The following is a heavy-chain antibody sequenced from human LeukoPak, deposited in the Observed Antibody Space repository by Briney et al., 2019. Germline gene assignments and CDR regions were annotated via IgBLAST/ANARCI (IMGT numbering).Heavy chain of an antibody. CDR2: VFYSGST. Sequence: SETLSLTCTVSGGSISSYYWSWIRQPPGKGLEWIGYVFYSGSTNCNSSLKSRVTISVDTSKNQFSLNLTSVTAADTAVYYCARDKGSFHNWFDPWGQGILVTVSS. CDR3: ARDKGSFHNWFDP. J-gene: IGHJ5*02. V-gene: IGHV4-59*01. CDR1: GGSISSYY.